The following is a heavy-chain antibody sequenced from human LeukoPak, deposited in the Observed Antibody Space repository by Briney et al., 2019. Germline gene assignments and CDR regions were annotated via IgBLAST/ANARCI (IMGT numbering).Heavy chain of an antibody. CDR2: INTSGNT. J-gene: IGHJ4*02. V-gene: IGHV3-53*01. Sequence: GGSLRLSCAASGFTVSTTYMTWVRQAPGKGLEWVSSINTSGNTYYADSVKGRFTISRDNSKNTLYLQMNNLRAEDTAIYYCAKRVIITAARYFDYWGQGTLVTVSS. CDR1: GFTVSTTY. D-gene: IGHD2-15*01. CDR3: AKRVIITAARYFDY.